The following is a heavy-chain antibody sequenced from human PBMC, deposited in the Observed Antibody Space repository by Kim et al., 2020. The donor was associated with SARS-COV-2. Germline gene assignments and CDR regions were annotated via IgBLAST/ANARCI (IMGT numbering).Heavy chain of an antibody. CDR3: AKDKEAAADSFAFDI. CDR2: ISWNSGSI. D-gene: IGHD6-13*01. Sequence: GGSLRLSCAASGFTFDDYAMHWVRQAPGKGLEWVSGISWNSGSIGYADSVKGRFTISRDNAKNSLYLQMNSLRAEDTALYYCAKDKEAAADSFAFDIWGQGTMVTVSS. J-gene: IGHJ3*02. V-gene: IGHV3-9*01. CDR1: GFTFDDYA.